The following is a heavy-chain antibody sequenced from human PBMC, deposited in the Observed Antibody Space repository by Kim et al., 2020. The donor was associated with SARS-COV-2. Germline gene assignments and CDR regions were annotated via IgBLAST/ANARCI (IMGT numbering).Heavy chain of an antibody. CDR1: GFTFSNAW. CDR3: TTDQVRCATYCSGGF. J-gene: IGHJ4*02. Sequence: GGSLRLSCAASGFTFSNAWMSWVRQAPGKGLEWVGRIKSKTDGGTTDYAAPVKGRFTISRDDSKNTLYLQMNSLKTEDTAVYYCTTDQVRCATYCSGGFWGQGTLVTVSS. V-gene: IGHV3-15*01. D-gene: IGHD2-15*01. CDR2: IKSKTDGGTT.